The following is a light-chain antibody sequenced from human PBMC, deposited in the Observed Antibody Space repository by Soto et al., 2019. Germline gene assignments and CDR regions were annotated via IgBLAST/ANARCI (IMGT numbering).Light chain of an antibody. CDR3: QSYDSSLSGWV. Sequence: QPVLTQPPSVSGAPGQRVTISCTGSSSNIGAGYDVHWYQQLPGTAPKLLIYGNINRPSGIPDRFSGSKSGTSASLAITGLQAEVEADYYCQSYDSSLSGWVFGGGTKLTVL. CDR1: SSNIGAGYD. J-gene: IGLJ3*02. V-gene: IGLV1-40*01. CDR2: GNI.